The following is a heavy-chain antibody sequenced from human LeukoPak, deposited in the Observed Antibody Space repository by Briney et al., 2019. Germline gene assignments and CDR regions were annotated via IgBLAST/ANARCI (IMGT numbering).Heavy chain of an antibody. CDR3: ARVEGTTVTTGWFDP. CDR2: TYYSGST. CDR1: GGSISSSSYF. Sequence: PSETLSLTCTVSGGSISSSSYFWGWIRQPPGKGLEWIGSTYYSGSTYYNPSLKSRVTISVDTSKNQFSLKLSSVTAADTAVYYCARVEGTTVTTGWFDPWGQGTLVTVSS. V-gene: IGHV4-39*07. D-gene: IGHD4-17*01. J-gene: IGHJ5*02.